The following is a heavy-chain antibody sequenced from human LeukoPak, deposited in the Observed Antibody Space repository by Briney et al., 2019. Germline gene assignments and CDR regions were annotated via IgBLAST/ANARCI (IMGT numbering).Heavy chain of an antibody. J-gene: IGHJ4*02. CDR2: IRSKAYGGTT. CDR3: SLEEVSAMVRGVIQLMGY. CDR1: GFTFGDYA. V-gene: IGHV3-49*03. Sequence: PGGSLRLSCTASGFTFGDYAMSWFRQAPGKGLEWVGFIRSKAYGGTTEYAASVKGRFTISRDDSKSIAYLQMNSLKTEDTAVYYCSLEEVSAMVRGVIQLMGYWGQGTLVTVSS. D-gene: IGHD3-10*01.